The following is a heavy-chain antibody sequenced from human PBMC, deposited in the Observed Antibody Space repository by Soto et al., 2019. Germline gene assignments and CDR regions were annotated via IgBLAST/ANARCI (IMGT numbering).Heavy chain of an antibody. CDR2: IRSKAYGGTT. D-gene: IGHD2-2*01. V-gene: IGHV3-49*03. Sequence: GGSLRLSCTASGFTFGDYAMSWFRQAPGKGLEWVGFIRSKAYGGTTENAASVKGRFTISRDDSKSIAYLQMNRLKTEDTAVYYCTRVGDIVLVPASKTEYGMDVWGQGTTVTVSS. J-gene: IGHJ6*02. CDR3: TRVGDIVLVPASKTEYGMDV. CDR1: GFTFGDYA.